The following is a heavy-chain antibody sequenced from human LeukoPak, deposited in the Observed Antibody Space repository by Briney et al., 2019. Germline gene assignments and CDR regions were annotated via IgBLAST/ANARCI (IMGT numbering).Heavy chain of an antibody. D-gene: IGHD4-17*01. J-gene: IGHJ4*02. Sequence: ASVKVSCRASGYTFTSYYMHWVRQAPGQGLEWMGIINPSGGSTSYAQKFQGRVTMTRDTSTSTVYMELSSLRSEDTAVYYCARETYGDYGYDYWGQGTLVTVSS. V-gene: IGHV1-46*01. CDR3: ARETYGDYGYDY. CDR2: INPSGGST. CDR1: GYTFTSYY.